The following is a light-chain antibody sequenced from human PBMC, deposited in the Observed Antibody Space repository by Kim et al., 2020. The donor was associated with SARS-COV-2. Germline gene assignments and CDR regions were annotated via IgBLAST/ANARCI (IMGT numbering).Light chain of an antibody. CDR3: QQYSTGPWT. CDR1: HRNRNNY. J-gene: IGKJ1*01. Sequence: LSPGERATLPCRASHRNRNNYFAWDHQKPGQAPRHLVCAASHRAAGVPDRFSGSGSETDFTLTISRLGTEDFAVCYCQQYSTGPWTFGQGTELEI. V-gene: IGKV3-20*01. CDR2: AAS.